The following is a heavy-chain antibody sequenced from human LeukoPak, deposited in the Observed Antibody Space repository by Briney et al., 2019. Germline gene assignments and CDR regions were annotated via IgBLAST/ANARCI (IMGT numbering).Heavy chain of an antibody. CDR2: ISGSGGST. D-gene: IGHD3-10*02. Sequence: PGGSLRLSCAASGFTFSSYAMSWVRQAPGKGLEWVSAISGSGGSTYYADSVKGRFTISRDNSKNTLYLQMNSLRAEDTAVYYCARARGITMLPHYWGQGTLVTVSS. V-gene: IGHV3-23*01. CDR1: GFTFSSYA. CDR3: ARARGITMLPHY. J-gene: IGHJ4*02.